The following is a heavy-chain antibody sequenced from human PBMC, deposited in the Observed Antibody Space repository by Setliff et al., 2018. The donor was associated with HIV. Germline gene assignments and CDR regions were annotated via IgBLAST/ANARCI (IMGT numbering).Heavy chain of an antibody. D-gene: IGHD3-22*01. Sequence: SETLSLTCTVSGDSASNSRYYWAWIRQPPGKGLEYIGSIHYDEKTYYNPSLKSRVTISIDTSKNQFSLSLTSVTAADSAVYYCASQVYYYDSNNFLREEGFDPWGQGTLVTVS. CDR2: IHYDEKT. CDR3: ASQVYYYDSNNFLREEGFDP. J-gene: IGHJ5*02. CDR1: GDSASNSRYY. V-gene: IGHV4-39*01.